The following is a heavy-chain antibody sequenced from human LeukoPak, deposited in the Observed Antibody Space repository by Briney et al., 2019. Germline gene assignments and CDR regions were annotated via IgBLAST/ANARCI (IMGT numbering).Heavy chain of an antibody. CDR3: ARGGGSWELIL. CDR1: GFTFPNYW. Sequence: PGGSLRLSCAASGFTFPNYWMSWVRQAPGKGMEWVANIRQDGSEKFYVDSVKGRFTISRDNDKSSLYLQMNSLRGEDTAVYFCARGGGSWELILWGQGTLLTVS. CDR2: IRQDGSEK. J-gene: IGHJ4*02. D-gene: IGHD2-15*01. V-gene: IGHV3-7*01.